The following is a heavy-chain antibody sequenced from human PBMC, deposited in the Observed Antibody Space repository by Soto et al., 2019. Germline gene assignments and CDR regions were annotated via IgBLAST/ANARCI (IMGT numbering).Heavy chain of an antibody. J-gene: IGHJ4*02. V-gene: IGHV1-18*01. CDR2: ISANNGNT. CDR3: ARDRYVVVPRALPGLFPFDY. Sequence: QVPLVQSGAEVKKTGASVTVSCKASGYTFSSYGISWVRQAPGQGLEWLGWISANNGNTHYAQKFQGRVTMTTATSTYTAYMELRSLRSDDPAVYYCARDRYVVVPRALPGLFPFDYCGQGPLVTVSS. D-gene: IGHD2-2*01. CDR1: GYTFSSYG.